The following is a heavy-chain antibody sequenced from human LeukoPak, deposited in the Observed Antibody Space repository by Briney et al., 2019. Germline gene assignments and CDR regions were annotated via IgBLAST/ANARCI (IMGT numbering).Heavy chain of an antibody. V-gene: IGHV3-30*03. Sequence: GGSLRLSCAVSGFTFSSYGMHWVRQAPGKGLEWVAVISYDGSNKYYADSVKGRFTISRDNSKNTLYLQMNSLRAEDTAVYYCASITMIAVDHTGHWGQGTLVTVSS. J-gene: IGHJ1*01. CDR1: GFTFSSYG. CDR3: ASITMIAVDHTGH. D-gene: IGHD3-22*01. CDR2: ISYDGSNK.